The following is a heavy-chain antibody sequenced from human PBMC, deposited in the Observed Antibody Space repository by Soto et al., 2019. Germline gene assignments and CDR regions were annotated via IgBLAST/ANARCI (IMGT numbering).Heavy chain of an antibody. J-gene: IGHJ4*02. CDR1: GFNFSAYS. CDR2: ISGSSTFT. CDR3: ARLNDYYVSRGYGFDN. Sequence: EVQVVESGGGPVKPGGSLRLSCAASGFNFSAYSFNWVRQAPGKGLEWVSFISGSSTFTYYADSVKGRFTVSRDNAKKSLFMQMNSVRAEDTALYYCARLNDYYVSRGYGFDNWGRGALVTVSS. V-gene: IGHV3-21*02. D-gene: IGHD3-22*01.